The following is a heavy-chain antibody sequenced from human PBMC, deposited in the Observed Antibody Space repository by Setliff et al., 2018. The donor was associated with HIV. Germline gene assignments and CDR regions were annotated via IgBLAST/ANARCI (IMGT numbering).Heavy chain of an antibody. J-gene: IGHJ3*02. CDR3: ARHYGGNLDAFDI. Sequence: SETLSLPCTVSGASISSTSYYWGWIRQPPGKGLEWIGSIYYSGSTYYNPSLKSRVTISVDTSKNQFSLKLSSVTAADTAVFYCARHYGGNLDAFDIWGLGTMVTV. CDR2: IYYSGST. V-gene: IGHV4-39*01. D-gene: IGHD4-17*01. CDR1: GASISSTSYY.